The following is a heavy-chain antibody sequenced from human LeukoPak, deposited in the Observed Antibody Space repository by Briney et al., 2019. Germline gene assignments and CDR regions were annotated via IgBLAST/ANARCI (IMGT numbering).Heavy chain of an antibody. J-gene: IGHJ4*02. V-gene: IGHV3-21*01. CDR3: ARDEGVSVDY. CDR2: ISSSSNYI. CDR1: GFTFSAYN. Sequence: SGGSLRLSCAASGFTFSAYNMNWVRQAPGKGLEWVSSISSSSNYIYYADSLKGRFTISRDNAKNSLYLQMNSLRAEDTAVYYCARDEGVSVDYWGPGTLVTVSS.